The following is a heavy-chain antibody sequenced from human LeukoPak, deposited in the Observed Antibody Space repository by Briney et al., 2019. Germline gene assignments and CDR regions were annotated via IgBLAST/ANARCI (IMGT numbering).Heavy chain of an antibody. CDR3: AKNGAYSGYDYIDY. CDR2: ITGSGDDT. D-gene: IGHD5-12*01. CDR1: GFTFSSYA. J-gene: IGHJ4*02. V-gene: IGHV3-23*01. Sequence: GGSLRLSCAASGFTFSSYAMSWVRQAPGKGLEWVSDITGSGDDTDYADSVKGRFTVSRDNSRNTLYLQINSLRAEDTAIYYCAKNGAYSGYDYIDYWGQGTLVTVSS.